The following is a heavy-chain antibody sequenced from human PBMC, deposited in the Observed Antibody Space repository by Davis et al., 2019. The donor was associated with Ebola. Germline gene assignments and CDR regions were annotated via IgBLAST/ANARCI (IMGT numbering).Heavy chain of an antibody. D-gene: IGHD3-22*01. CDR2: INYSGST. Sequence: TETLSLTCTVSGGSISGYYWSWIRQPPGKGLEWIGYINYSGSTNYNPSLKTRVTISVHTSKNQFSRKLISVTAADTAVYYCARLVRLLGAFDIWGQGTMVTVSS. V-gene: IGHV4-59*08. CDR1: GGSISGYY. CDR3: ARLVRLLGAFDI. J-gene: IGHJ3*02.